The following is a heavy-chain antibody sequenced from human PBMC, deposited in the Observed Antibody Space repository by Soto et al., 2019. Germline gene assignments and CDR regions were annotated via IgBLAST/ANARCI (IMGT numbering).Heavy chain of an antibody. D-gene: IGHD3-22*01. J-gene: IGHJ1*01. CDR2: IFDGDNS. V-gene: IGHV3-53*01. CDR1: GFTVSSRRNY. CDR3: ARGTAEYDSSGYPLSA. Sequence: EVQLVESGGGLIQPGGSLRLSCVVSGFTVSSRRNYMSWVRQAPGKGLEWVSVIFDGDNSYYADSVKGRFTISRDNAKNTLYLQVNGLRAEDTAVYYGARGTAEYDSSGYPLSAWGRGPGVTVSS.